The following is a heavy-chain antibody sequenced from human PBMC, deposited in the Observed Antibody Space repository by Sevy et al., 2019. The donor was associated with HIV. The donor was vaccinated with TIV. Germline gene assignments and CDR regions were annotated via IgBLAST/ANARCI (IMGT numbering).Heavy chain of an antibody. V-gene: IGHV3-33*08. D-gene: IGHD2-21*01. J-gene: IGHJ4*02. CDR3: ARRPAFIVVVAAGFLDY. CDR2: MWDDGNSK. Sequence: GGSLRLSCTASGFTFSSFGINWVRQAPGKGLEWVALMWDDGNSKYYADSVKGRFTISRDNSKNTVYLQMNSLRAEDTAVYYCARRPAFIVVVAAGFLDYWGQGTLVTVSS. CDR1: GFTFSSFG.